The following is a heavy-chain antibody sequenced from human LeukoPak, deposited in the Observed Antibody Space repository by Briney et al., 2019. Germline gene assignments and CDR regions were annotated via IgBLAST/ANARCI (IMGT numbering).Heavy chain of an antibody. CDR1: GSTFNRSW. CDR2: MDPSGSQK. D-gene: IGHD1-1*01. J-gene: IGHJ4*02. V-gene: IGHV3-7*01. Sequence: PGGSLRLSCAASGSTFNRSWMNWVRQAPGKGLEWVANMDPSGSQKRYVDSVKGRFTISKDNPGTSLYLEMYSLRAEDTAIYYCAIWTSGNYWGQGTPVTVSS. CDR3: AIWTSGNY.